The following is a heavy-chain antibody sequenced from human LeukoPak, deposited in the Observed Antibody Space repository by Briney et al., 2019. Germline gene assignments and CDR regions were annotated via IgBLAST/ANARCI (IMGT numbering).Heavy chain of an antibody. CDR3: AAQLAYFDY. D-gene: IGHD1-1*01. J-gene: IGHJ4*02. CDR2: IYYSGST. V-gene: IGHV4-39*01. CDR1: GGSISSSSYY. Sequence: SETLSLTCTVSGGSISSSSYYWGWIRQPPGKGLEWIGSIYYSGSTYYNPSLKSRVTISVDTSKNQFSLKLSSVTAADTAVYYCAAQLAYFDYWGQGTLVTVSS.